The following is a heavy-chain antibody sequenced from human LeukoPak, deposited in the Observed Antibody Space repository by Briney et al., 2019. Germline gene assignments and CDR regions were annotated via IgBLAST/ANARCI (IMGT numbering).Heavy chain of an antibody. J-gene: IGHJ5*01. CDR2: INPNSGGT. Sequence: ASEKVSCKASGYTFTGYYIHWVRQAPRQGLEWMGWINPNSGGTNYAQKFQGRVTMTRDTSISTAYMELSRLRSDDTAVYYCARDNYFIAAAAGWFDSWGQGTLVTVSS. V-gene: IGHV1-2*02. CDR1: GYTFTGYY. D-gene: IGHD6-13*01. CDR3: ARDNYFIAAAAGWFDS.